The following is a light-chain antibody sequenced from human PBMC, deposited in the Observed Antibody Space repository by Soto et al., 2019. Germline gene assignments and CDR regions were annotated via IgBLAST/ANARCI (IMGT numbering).Light chain of an antibody. J-gene: IGLJ3*02. CDR3: QVWDSSSDHVV. Sequence: SYELTQPPSVSVAPGETARVTCGGNNIGGKSVHWYQQKPGQAPVLVIYYDNDRPSGIPERFSGSNSGNTATLTISRVEAGDEADYYCQVWDSSSDHVVFGGGTKLTVL. CDR1: NIGGKS. V-gene: IGLV3-21*04. CDR2: YDN.